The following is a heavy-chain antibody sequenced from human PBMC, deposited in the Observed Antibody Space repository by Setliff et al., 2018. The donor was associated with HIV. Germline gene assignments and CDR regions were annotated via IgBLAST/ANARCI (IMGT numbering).Heavy chain of an antibody. CDR2: IYHTGSS. CDR1: GFSISSRYY. V-gene: IGHV4-38-2*02. CDR3: ARDVLDYFDY. J-gene: IGHJ4*02. Sequence: TSETLSLTCDVSGFSISSRYYWGWIRQSPGKGLEWIGNIYHTGSSYYNPSLNDRATISLDTSKNQFSLKLNSVTAADTAVYYCARDVLDYFDYWGQGTLVTVSS.